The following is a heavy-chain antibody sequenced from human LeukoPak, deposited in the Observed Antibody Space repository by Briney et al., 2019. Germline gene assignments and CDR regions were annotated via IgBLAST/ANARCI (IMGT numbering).Heavy chain of an antibody. V-gene: IGHV3-9*01. CDR1: GFTFDDYA. Sequence: GGSLRLSCAASGFTFDDYAMHWVRQAPGKGLEWVSGISWNSGHKGYADSVKGRFTISRDNAKNSLYLRMNSLRAEETALYYCAGGDPRSWFDPWGQGTLVTVSS. CDR3: AGGDPRSWFDP. J-gene: IGHJ5*02. D-gene: IGHD1-26*01. CDR2: ISWNSGHK.